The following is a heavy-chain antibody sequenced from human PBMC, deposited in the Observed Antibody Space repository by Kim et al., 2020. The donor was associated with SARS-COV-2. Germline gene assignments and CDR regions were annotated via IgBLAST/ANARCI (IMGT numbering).Heavy chain of an antibody. CDR2: ISSKNYGGSK. CDR1: GFNFGDYG. CDR3: NRWQHASLSIRDY. Sequence: GGSLRLSCSTSGFNFGDYGMSWVRQAPGKGLEWVGFISSKNYGGSKEYAASVKGRFLISRDESKIAAYLEMNSLKSEDTVVYYCNRWQHASLSIRDYWGPGAPGHRLL. V-gene: IGHV3-49*04. D-gene: IGHD3-3*02. J-gene: IGHJ4*02.